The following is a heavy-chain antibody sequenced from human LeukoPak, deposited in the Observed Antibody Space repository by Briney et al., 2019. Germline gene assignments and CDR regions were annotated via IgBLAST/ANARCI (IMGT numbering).Heavy chain of an antibody. J-gene: IGHJ5*02. Sequence: SETLSLTCTVSGDSISTYYWSWIRQSPGKGLEWIGYIYHSGSTKYNPSLKSRVTISVDTSKKQFSLKLSSVTAAGTAVYYCARGRNRITILRPVSDLWAQGTLVTVSS. CDR1: GDSISTYY. D-gene: IGHD3-9*01. CDR3: ARGRNRITILRPVSDL. CDR2: IYHSGST. V-gene: IGHV4-59*12.